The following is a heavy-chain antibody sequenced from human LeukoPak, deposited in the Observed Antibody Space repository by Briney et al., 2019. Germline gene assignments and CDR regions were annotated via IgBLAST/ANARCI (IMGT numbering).Heavy chain of an antibody. Sequence: SATLSLTCAVYGGSISSYYWSWIRQPAGKGLEWIGRIYTSGSTNYNPSLKSRVTMSVDTSKNQFSLKLSSVTAADTAVYYCARDLGYYDSSGYYSELYYFDYWGQGTLVTVSS. CDR1: GGSISSYY. CDR3: ARDLGYYDSSGYYSELYYFDY. CDR2: IYTSGST. D-gene: IGHD3-22*01. V-gene: IGHV4-4*07. J-gene: IGHJ4*02.